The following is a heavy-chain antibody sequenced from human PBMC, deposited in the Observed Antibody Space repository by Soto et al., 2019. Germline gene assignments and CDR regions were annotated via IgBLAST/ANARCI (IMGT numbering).Heavy chain of an antibody. J-gene: IGHJ4*02. CDR2: INPNDGST. Sequence: QVQLVQSGAEVRKPGASVTISCKTSGYTFAIHYIHWVRQAPGQGLEWMGMINPNDGSTSYVQKFQGRVTMIRDTSTRTVFLNISRLTSDDTAVFFCAREDGGGGRRHDFWGQGTLITVSS. V-gene: IGHV1-46*01. CDR1: GYTFAIHY. CDR3: AREDGGGGRRHDF. D-gene: IGHD2-15*01.